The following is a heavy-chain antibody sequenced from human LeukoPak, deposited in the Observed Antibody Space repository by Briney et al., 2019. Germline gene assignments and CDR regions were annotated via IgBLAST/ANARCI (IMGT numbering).Heavy chain of an antibody. V-gene: IGHV4-59*01. CDR1: GGSISSYY. CDR3: ARTPVAAAGPYYYYYGMDV. D-gene: IGHD6-13*01. J-gene: IGHJ6*02. CDR2: IYYSGST. Sequence: SETLSPTCTVSGGSISSYYWSWIRQPPGKGLEWLGYIYYSGSTNYNPSLKSRVTISVDTSKNQFSLKLSSVTAADTAVYYCARTPVAAAGPYYYYYGMDVWGQGTTVTVSS.